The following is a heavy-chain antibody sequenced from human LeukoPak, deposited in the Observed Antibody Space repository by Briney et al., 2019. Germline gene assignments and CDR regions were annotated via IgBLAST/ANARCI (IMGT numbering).Heavy chain of an antibody. Sequence: PGGSLRLSCAASGFTFSSYWMSWVRQAPGKGLEWVSRISSDGSIINYADSVKGRFTISRDNSKNSLYLQMNSLRADDTAVYYCARFAAGGSYYYMDVWGKGTTVTVSS. D-gene: IGHD6-25*01. J-gene: IGHJ6*03. CDR2: ISSDGSII. CDR1: GFTFSSYW. V-gene: IGHV3-48*01. CDR3: ARFAAGGSYYYMDV.